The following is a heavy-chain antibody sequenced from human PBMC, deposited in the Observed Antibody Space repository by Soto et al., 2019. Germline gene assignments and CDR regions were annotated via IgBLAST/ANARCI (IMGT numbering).Heavy chain of an antibody. Sequence: GESLKISCKGSGYSFTSYWIGWVRQMPGKGLEWMGIIYPGDSDTRYSPSFQGQVTISADKSISTAYLQWSSLKASDTAMYYCAMFNCSGGSCYPYYFDYWGQGTLVTVSS. CDR1: GYSFTSYW. J-gene: IGHJ4*02. CDR3: AMFNCSGGSCYPYYFDY. D-gene: IGHD2-15*01. V-gene: IGHV5-51*01. CDR2: IYPGDSDT.